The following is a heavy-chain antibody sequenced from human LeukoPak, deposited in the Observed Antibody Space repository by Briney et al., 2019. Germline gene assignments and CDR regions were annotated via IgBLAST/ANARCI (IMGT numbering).Heavy chain of an antibody. Sequence: SQTLSLTCAVSGGSISSGGYYWSWIRQHPGKGLEWIGFIYNSGSTHYNPSLKSRVTISVDTSKNQFSLKLSSVTAADTAVYYCARDRSSSGYSYYFDYWGQGTLITVSS. D-gene: IGHD3-22*01. J-gene: IGHJ4*02. CDR3: ARDRSSSGYSYYFDY. CDR2: IYNSGST. CDR1: GGSISSGGYY. V-gene: IGHV4-31*11.